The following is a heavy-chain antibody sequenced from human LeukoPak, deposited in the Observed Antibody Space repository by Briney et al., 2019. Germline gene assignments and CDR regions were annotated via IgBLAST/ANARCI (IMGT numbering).Heavy chain of an antibody. CDR3: ARSGSRGRSYDDAFDI. V-gene: IGHV1-2*02. D-gene: IGHD3-16*01. CDR2: INPNSGGT. Sequence: WASVKVSCKASGYTFIDYYIHLVRQAPGQGLEWLGWINPNSGGTNYAQKVQGRVNLIRETSINTAYMELSRLTPDDTALYYCARSGSRGRSYDDAFDIWGQGTIVTVSS. CDR1: GYTFIDYY. J-gene: IGHJ3*02.